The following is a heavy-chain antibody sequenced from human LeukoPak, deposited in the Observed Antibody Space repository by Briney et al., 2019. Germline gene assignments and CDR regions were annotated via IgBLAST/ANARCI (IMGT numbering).Heavy chain of an antibody. J-gene: IGHJ4*02. D-gene: IGHD5/OR15-5a*01. CDR1: GFTFSSYS. V-gene: IGHV3-21*01. CDR2: ISSSSSYI. CDR3: AGQGSTSDY. Sequence: PGGSLRLSCAASGFTFSSYSMNWVRQAPGKGLECVSSISSSSSYISYADSVNGRFAISRDNAKNSLYLQMNSLRAEDKSVYYCAGQGSTSDYWGQGTLVTVSS.